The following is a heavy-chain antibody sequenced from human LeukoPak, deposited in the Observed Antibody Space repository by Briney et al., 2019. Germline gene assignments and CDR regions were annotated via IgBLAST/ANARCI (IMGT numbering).Heavy chain of an antibody. CDR2: ISAYNGNT. D-gene: IGHD3-22*01. CDR1: GYTFTSYG. Sequence: ASVKVSCKASGYTFTSYGISWVRQAPGQGLEWMGWISAYNGNTNYAQKLQGRVTMTTDTSTSTAYMELRSLRSDDTAVYYCARDVGGSSYYYDSSGLGDYWGQGTLVTASS. V-gene: IGHV1-18*01. J-gene: IGHJ4*02. CDR3: ARDVGGSSYYYDSSGLGDY.